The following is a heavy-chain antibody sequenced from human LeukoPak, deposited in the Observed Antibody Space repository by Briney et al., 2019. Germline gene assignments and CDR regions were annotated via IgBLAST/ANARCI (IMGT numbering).Heavy chain of an antibody. CDR2: ISSSGSTI. CDR3: ARDRIVVVPAAPVDY. J-gene: IGHJ4*02. CDR1: GFTFSDYY. Sequence: GGSLRLSCAASGFTFSDYYMSWIRQAPGKGLEWVSYISSSGSTIYYADSVKGRFTISRDNAKNSLYLQMNSLRAEDTAVYYCARDRIVVVPAAPVDYWGQGALVTVSS. V-gene: IGHV3-11*04. D-gene: IGHD2-2*01.